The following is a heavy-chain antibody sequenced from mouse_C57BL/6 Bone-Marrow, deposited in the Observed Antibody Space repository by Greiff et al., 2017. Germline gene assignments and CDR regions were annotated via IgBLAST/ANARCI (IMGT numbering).Heavy chain of an antibody. J-gene: IGHJ1*03. D-gene: IGHD2-3*01. V-gene: IGHV14-1*01. CDR1: GFNIKDYY. CDR2: IDPEDGDT. Sequence: VQLKQPGAELVRPGASVKLSCTASGFNIKDYYMHWVKQRPEQGLEWIGRIDPEDGDTEYAPKFQGKATMTADTSSNTAYLQLSSLTSEDTAVYYCTTPFYDGYSHWYFDVWGTGTTVTVSS. CDR3: TTPFYDGYSHWYFDV.